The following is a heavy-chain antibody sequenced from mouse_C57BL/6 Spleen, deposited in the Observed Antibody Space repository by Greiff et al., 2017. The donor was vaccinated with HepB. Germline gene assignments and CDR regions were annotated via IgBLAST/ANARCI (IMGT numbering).Heavy chain of an antibody. CDR2: IYPSDSYT. J-gene: IGHJ4*01. Sequence: QVQLQQPGAELVRPGTSVKLSCKASGYTFTSYWMHWVKQSPGQGLEWIGVIYPSDSYTNYNQKFKGKATLTVDTSSSTAYMQLSSLTSEDSAVYYCARGSNYGGDAMDYWGQGTSVTVSS. D-gene: IGHD2-5*01. V-gene: IGHV1-59*01. CDR3: ARGSNYGGDAMDY. CDR1: GYTFTSYW.